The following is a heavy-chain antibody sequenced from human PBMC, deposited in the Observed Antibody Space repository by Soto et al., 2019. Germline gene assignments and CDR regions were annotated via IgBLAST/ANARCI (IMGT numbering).Heavy chain of an antibody. CDR2: VNPSGGST. J-gene: IGHJ1*01. Sequence: ASVKVSCKASGYLFTAYSMHWVRLAPGQGLEWMGVVNPSGGSTKYAQNFQGRVTVTRDTSTTTIYMELSSLRSDDTAIYYCAREENCSGGTCYSEYFHRWGQGTLVTV. D-gene: IGHD2-15*01. CDR3: AREENCSGGTCYSEYFHR. CDR1: GYLFTAYS. V-gene: IGHV1-46*01.